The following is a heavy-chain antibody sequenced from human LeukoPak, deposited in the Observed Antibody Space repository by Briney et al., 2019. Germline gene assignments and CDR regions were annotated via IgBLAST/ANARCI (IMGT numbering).Heavy chain of an antibody. V-gene: IGHV3-23*01. CDR1: GFTFSTFA. D-gene: IGHD2-8*02. Sequence: GGSLRLSCAASGFTFSTFAMIWVRQPPGKGLEWVSSIFPSGGEIHYADSVRGRFTISRDNSKSTLSLQMNSLRAEDTAIYYCATYRQVLLPFESWGQGTPVTVSS. CDR3: ATYRQVLLPFES. J-gene: IGHJ4*02. CDR2: IFPSGGEI.